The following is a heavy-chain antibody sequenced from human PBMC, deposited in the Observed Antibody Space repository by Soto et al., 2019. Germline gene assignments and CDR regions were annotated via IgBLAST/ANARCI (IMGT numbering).Heavy chain of an antibody. D-gene: IGHD3-3*01. Sequence: SETLSLTGSVSGYSIGSGYYWAWIRQTPEKGLEWIGNIYHSGRTYYNPSLNSRVTISVDTSKNQFSLKLSSVTAADTAVYYCARDGGRYYAMDVWGQGITVTVSS. J-gene: IGHJ6*02. CDR3: ARDGGRYYAMDV. CDR2: IYHSGRT. V-gene: IGHV4-38-2*02. CDR1: GYSIGSGYY.